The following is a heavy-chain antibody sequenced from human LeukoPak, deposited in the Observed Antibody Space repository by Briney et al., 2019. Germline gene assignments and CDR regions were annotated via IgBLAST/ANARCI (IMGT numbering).Heavy chain of an antibody. V-gene: IGHV4-34*01. Sequence: SETLSLTCAVYGXXXXGYXXXXIXXPPXXXXXXXGEINHSGSTNYNPSLKSRVTISVDTSKNQFSLKLSSVTAADTAVYYCASPYYCSGGSCYSFWGQGTLVTVSS. CDR2: INHSGST. CDR3: ASPYYCSGGSCYSF. D-gene: IGHD2-15*01. CDR1: GXXXXGYX. J-gene: IGHJ4*02.